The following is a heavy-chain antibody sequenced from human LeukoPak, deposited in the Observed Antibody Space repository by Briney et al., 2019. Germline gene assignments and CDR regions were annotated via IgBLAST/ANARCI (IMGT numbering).Heavy chain of an antibody. CDR3: ARRGPLSYDAFDI. J-gene: IGHJ3*02. CDR2: ISSSSSTI. Sequence: GGSLRLSCAASGSTFSSYSMNWVRQAPGKGLEWVSYISSSSSTIYYADSVKGRFTISRDNAKNSLYLQMNSLRAEDTAVYYCARRGPLSYDAFDIWGQGTMVTVSS. V-gene: IGHV3-48*01. CDR1: GSTFSSYS.